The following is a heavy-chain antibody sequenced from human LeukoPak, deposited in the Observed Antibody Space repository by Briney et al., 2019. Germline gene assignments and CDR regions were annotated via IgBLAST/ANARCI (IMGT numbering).Heavy chain of an antibody. CDR1: GYNFTTNW. D-gene: IGHD4-23*01. CDR3: TRLGSTTVVPDF. Sequence: GESLKISCTGSGYNFTTNWIGWVRQMPGKGLEWMGMIWPGDSDTRYSPSFQGQVSISADKAKNTAFLQWSSLKASDTAKYFCTRLGSTTVVPDFWGQGTLATVSS. J-gene: IGHJ4*02. CDR2: IWPGDSDT. V-gene: IGHV5-51*01.